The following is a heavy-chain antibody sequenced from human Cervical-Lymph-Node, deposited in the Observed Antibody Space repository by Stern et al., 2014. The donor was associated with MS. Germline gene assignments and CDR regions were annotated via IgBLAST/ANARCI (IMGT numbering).Heavy chain of an antibody. V-gene: IGHV1-46*01. Sequence: QVQLVQSGAEVKKPGASVKGSCKASGYTFTSYYIHWVRQAPGQGLEWMGIINPSGGSTSYAQKFQGRVTMTRDTSTSTVYMELSSLRSEDTAIYYCAREVAGHRLGMMDVWGQGTTVTVSS. CDR3: AREVAGHRLGMMDV. J-gene: IGHJ6*02. CDR1: GYTFTSYY. D-gene: IGHD6-19*01. CDR2: INPSGGST.